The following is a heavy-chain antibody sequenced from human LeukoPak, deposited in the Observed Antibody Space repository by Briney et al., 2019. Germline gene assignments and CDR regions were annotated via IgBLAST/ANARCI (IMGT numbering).Heavy chain of an antibody. V-gene: IGHV3-33*01. CDR2: IWYDGSNK. D-gene: IGHD3-10*01. CDR3: ARVRDYYGSGSYSYFDY. Sequence: GRSLRLSCAASGFAFSSYGMHWVRQAPGKGLERVAVIWYDGSNKYYADSVKGRFTISRDNSKNTLYLQMNSLRAEDTAVYYCARVRDYYGSGSYSYFDYWGQGTLVTVSS. CDR1: GFAFSSYG. J-gene: IGHJ4*02.